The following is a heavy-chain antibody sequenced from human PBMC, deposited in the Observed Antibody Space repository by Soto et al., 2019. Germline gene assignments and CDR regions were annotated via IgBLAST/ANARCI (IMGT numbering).Heavy chain of an antibody. Sequence: QLQLQESGPGLVKPSETLSLTCNVSGVSISDTSYYCGWIRQPPGKGLEWIGTIYFSGTTFYNPSLKSRLTISVDTSKNQFSPRLRSVTAADTAVYYCARHGSYWGQGTLVAVSS. J-gene: IGHJ4*02. V-gene: IGHV4-39*01. CDR2: IYFSGTT. CDR1: GVSISDTSYY. CDR3: ARHGSY.